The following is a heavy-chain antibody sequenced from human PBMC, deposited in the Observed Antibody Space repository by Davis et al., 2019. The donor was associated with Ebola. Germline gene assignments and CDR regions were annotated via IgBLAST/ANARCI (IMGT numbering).Heavy chain of an antibody. V-gene: IGHV4-39*01. CDR2: IYYSGST. J-gene: IGHJ6*02. D-gene: IGHD3-10*01. CDR3: ARAQYGSGSYYFYYYGMDV. Sequence: MPSETLSLTCTVSGGSISSSSYYWGWIRQPPGKGLEWIGNIYYSGSTYYNPSLKSRVTISVDTSKNQFSLKLRSVTAADTAIYYCARAQYGSGSYYFYYYGMDVWGQGTTVTVSS. CDR1: GGSISSSSYY.